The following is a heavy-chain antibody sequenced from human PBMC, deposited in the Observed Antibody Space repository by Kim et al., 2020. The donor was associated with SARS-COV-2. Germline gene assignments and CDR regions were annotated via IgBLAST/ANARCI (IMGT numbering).Heavy chain of an antibody. J-gene: IGHJ5*02. CDR2: IYYSGST. V-gene: IGHV4-31*03. CDR3: ARDSLGIAAAGTGGFDP. Sequence: SETLSLTCTVAGGSISSGGYYWSWIRQHPGKGLEWIGYIYYSGSTYYNSSLKSRVTISVDTSKNQFSLKLSSVTTADTAVDYCARDSLGIAAAGTGGFDP. D-gene: IGHD6-13*01. CDR1: GGSISSGGYY.